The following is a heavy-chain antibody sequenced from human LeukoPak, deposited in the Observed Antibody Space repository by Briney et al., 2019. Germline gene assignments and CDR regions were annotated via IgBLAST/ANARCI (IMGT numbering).Heavy chain of an antibody. Sequence: PGRSLRLSCAASGFTFDDYAMHWVRQAPGKGLEWVSGITWNSGSIGYADSVKGRFTISRDNAKNSLYLQMNSLRAEDMALYYCAKEQGTQYSSSSSWFDPSGQGTLVTVSP. CDR1: GFTFDDYA. J-gene: IGHJ5*02. CDR2: ITWNSGSI. D-gene: IGHD6-6*01. V-gene: IGHV3-9*03. CDR3: AKEQGTQYSSSSSWFDP.